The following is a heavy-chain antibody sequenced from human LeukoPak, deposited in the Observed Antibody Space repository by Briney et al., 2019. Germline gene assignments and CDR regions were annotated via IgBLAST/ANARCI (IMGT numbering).Heavy chain of an antibody. V-gene: IGHV3-21*01. J-gene: IGHJ4*02. CDR3: ARGGVAARTIGY. CDR2: ISSSSSYI. Sequence: GGSLRLSCAASGFTFSSYSMNWVRQAPGKGLEWVSSISSSSSYIYYADSVKGRFTISRDNAKNSLYLQMNSLRAEDTAVYYCARGGVAARTIGYWGQGTLVTVSS. D-gene: IGHD6-6*01. CDR1: GFTFSSYS.